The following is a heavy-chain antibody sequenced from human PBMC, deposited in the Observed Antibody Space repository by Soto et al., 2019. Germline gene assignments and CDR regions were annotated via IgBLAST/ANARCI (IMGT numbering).Heavy chain of an antibody. V-gene: IGHV3-23*01. D-gene: IGHD3-10*01. CDR2: ISGSGGDT. CDR3: AKSSRLALVRGVRD. J-gene: IGHJ4*02. CDR1: GFTFSDYA. Sequence: GGSLRLSCAASGFTFSDYAMSWVRQAPGKGLEWVSSISGSGGDTYYANSVKGRFTISTDTDISMNTLFLQMNNLRAEDTAVYYCAKSSRLALVRGVRDWGQGTLVTVSS.